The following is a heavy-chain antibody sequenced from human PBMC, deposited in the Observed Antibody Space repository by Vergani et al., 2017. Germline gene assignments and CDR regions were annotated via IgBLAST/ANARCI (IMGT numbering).Heavy chain of an antibody. CDR2: IKSTFDRGTT. CDR3: TTDPRYCGDGSCXWLRDHHYYGMDV. D-gene: IGHD2-21*01. V-gene: IGHV3-15*07. Sequence: VQLVESGGGLVKPGGSLRLSCAASGFSFRNAWMNWVRRTPGKGLEWVGRIKSTFDRGTTDYAAAVKGRFTISRDDSKNTLFLQMNGLKTEDIGVYYCTTDPRYCGDGSCXWLRDHHYYGMDVWGQGTTVTVSS. CDR1: GFSFRNAW. J-gene: IGHJ6*02.